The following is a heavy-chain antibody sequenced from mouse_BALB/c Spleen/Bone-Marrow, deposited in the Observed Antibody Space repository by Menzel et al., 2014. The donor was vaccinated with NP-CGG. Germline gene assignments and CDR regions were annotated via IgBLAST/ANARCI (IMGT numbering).Heavy chain of an antibody. CDR3: ARGYYGNAFTY. Sequence: ESGPGLVKPSQSLSLTCTVTGYSITSDYAWNWIRQFPGNKLEWMGYITYSGTTNYNPSPKSRVSITRDTSKNQFFLQLNSVTAEDTATFYCARGYYGNAFTYWGQGTLVTVSA. V-gene: IGHV3-2*02. J-gene: IGHJ3*01. CDR1: GYSITSDYA. D-gene: IGHD2-1*01. CDR2: ITYSGTT.